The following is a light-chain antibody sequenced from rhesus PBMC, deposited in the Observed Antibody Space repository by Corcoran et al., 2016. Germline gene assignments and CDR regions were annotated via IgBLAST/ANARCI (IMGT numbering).Light chain of an antibody. CDR3: QQYNNRRT. Sequence: ETVVTQSPATLSLSPGERATLPCRASQSVGSNLAWYQQKPGQAPNLLIYDASSRATGIPDRFSGSGSGTEFTLTISRLEPEDVGVYHCQQYNNRRTFGQGTKVGIK. V-gene: IGKV3-42*02. CDR2: DAS. CDR1: QSVGSN. J-gene: IGKJ1*01.